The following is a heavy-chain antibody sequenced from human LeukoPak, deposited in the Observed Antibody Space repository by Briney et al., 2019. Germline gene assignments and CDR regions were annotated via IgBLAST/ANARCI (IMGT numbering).Heavy chain of an antibody. CDR1: GFTFSSYG. V-gene: IGHV3-23*01. CDR3: ARATMVRGVRSVVYYYYYLDV. D-gene: IGHD3-10*01. J-gene: IGHJ6*03. CDR2: ISGSCGIT. Sequence: GGSLRLSCAASGFTFSSYGMSWVRQAPGKGLEWVSSISGSCGITYYADSVKGRFTISRDNAMNTLYLQMNSLRAEDTAIYYCARATMVRGVRSVVYYYYYLDVWGKGTTVTISS.